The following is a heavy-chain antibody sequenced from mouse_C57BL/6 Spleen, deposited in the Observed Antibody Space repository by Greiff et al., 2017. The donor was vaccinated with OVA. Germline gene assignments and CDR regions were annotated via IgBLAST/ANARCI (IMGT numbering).Heavy chain of an antibody. V-gene: IGHV5-4*01. D-gene: IGHD2-4*01. CDR2: ISDGGSYT. CDR3: ARAHDYDEGAWFAY. J-gene: IGHJ3*01. CDR1: GFTFSSYA. Sequence: EVQLKESGGGLVKPGGSLKLSCAASGFTFSSYAMSWVRQTPEKRLEWVATISDGGSYTYYPDNVKGRFTISRDNAKNNLYLQMSHLKSEDTAMYYCARAHDYDEGAWFAYWGQGTLVTVSA.